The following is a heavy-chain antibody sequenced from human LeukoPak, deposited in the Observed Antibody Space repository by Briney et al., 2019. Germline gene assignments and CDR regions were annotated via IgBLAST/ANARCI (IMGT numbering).Heavy chain of an antibody. D-gene: IGHD6-6*01. CDR1: GFTFTSYA. Sequence: PGGSLRLSCAASGFTFTSYAMTWVRQAPGKGLEWVSALSGSGGSTYYADSVKGRFTISRDNSKNTLYLQMNSLRADDTAVYYCAKAPRWFSSSSGDYWGQGTLVTVSS. CDR3: AKAPRWFSSSSGDY. J-gene: IGHJ4*02. V-gene: IGHV3-23*01. CDR2: LSGSGGST.